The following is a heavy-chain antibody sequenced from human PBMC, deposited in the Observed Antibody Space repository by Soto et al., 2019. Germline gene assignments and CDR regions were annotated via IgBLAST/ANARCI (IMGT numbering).Heavy chain of an antibody. CDR1: GYSFTSYW. CDR2: IYPGDSDT. Sequence: GESLKISCKGSGYSFTSYWIGWVRQMPGKGLEWMGIIYPGDSDTRYSPSFQGQVTISADKSISTAYLQWSSLKASDTAMYYCARRAAAAGTGFYAFDIWGQGTMVTVSS. D-gene: IGHD6-13*01. CDR3: ARRAAAAGTGFYAFDI. J-gene: IGHJ3*02. V-gene: IGHV5-51*01.